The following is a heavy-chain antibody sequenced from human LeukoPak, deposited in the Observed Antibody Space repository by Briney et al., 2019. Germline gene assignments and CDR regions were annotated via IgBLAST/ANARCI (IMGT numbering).Heavy chain of an antibody. J-gene: IGHJ1*01. CDR3: ARVEYSSGWYDEYFQH. CDR2: ISYDGSNK. CDR1: GFTFSSYA. Sequence: GGSLRLSCAASGFTFSSYAMHWVRQAPGKGLEWVAVISYDGSNKYYADSVKGRFTISRDNSKNTLYLQMNSLRAEDTAVYYCARVEYSSGWYDEYFQHWGQGTLVTVSS. D-gene: IGHD6-19*01. V-gene: IGHV3-30-3*01.